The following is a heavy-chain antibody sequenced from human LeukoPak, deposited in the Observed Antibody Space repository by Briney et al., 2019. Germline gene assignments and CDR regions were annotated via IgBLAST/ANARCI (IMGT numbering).Heavy chain of an antibody. CDR2: ISAYNGNT. J-gene: IGHJ3*02. CDR1: GYTFTSYG. V-gene: IGHV1-18*01. Sequence: ASVQVACKASGYTFTSYGISWVRQAPGQGLEWMGWISAYNGNTNYAQKLQGRVTMTTDTSTSTAYMELRSLRSDDTAVYYCARDLPVLLWFGGIDAFDIWGQGTMVTVSS. D-gene: IGHD3-10*01. CDR3: ARDLPVLLWFGGIDAFDI.